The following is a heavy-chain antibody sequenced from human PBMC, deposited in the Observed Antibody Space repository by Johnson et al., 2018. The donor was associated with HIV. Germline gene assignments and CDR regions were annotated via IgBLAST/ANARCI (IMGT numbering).Heavy chain of an antibody. J-gene: IGHJ3*02. CDR3: AKGRTYYYDSSGSPWDAFDI. CDR1: GFTFDDYG. CDR2: INYNGGST. Sequence: VQLVESGGGLVQPGGSLRLSCAASGFTFDDYGMSWVRQAPEKGLEWVSGINYNGGSTGYADSVRDRFSISRANAKNSLYLQMNSLRAEDTALYYCAKGRTYYYDSSGSPWDAFDIWGQGTMVTVSS. D-gene: IGHD3-22*01. V-gene: IGHV3-20*04.